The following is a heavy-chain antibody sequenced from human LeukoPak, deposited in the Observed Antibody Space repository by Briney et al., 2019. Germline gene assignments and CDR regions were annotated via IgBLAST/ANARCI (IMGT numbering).Heavy chain of an antibody. V-gene: IGHV1-18*01. CDR1: GYTFTNYA. CDR3: ALIPHCTTITCYYFDY. J-gene: IGHJ4*02. Sequence: VASVKVSCKASGYTFTNYAISWVRQAPGQGLEWMGWISGNNGNTNYAQNVQGRVTMTTDTSTSTAYMELRSLRSDDTAVYYCALIPHCTTITCYYFDYWGQGTLVTVSS. D-gene: IGHD5-12*01. CDR2: ISGNNGNT.